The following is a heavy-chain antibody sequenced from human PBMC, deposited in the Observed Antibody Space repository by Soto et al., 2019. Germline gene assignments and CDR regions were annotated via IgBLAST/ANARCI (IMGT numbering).Heavy chain of an antibody. CDR3: ARQRTYSSGYSRSYFDY. CDR1: GGSISSRSYS. J-gene: IGHJ4*02. V-gene: IGHV4-39*01. Sequence: SETLSLTCSVSGGSISSRSYSWGWIRQPPGKGLEWIVTIYYSGSSNYDPSLKSRVTISVDTSKNQFSLKLSSVTAADTAVYYCARQRTYSSGYSRSYFDYWGQGILVTVSS. CDR2: IYYSGSS. D-gene: IGHD5-18*01.